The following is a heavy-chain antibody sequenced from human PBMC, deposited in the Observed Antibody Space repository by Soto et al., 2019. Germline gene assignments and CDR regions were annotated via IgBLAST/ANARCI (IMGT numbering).Heavy chain of an antibody. J-gene: IGHJ4*02. CDR1: GDTFNFYS. V-gene: IGHV1-69*02. D-gene: IGHD3-10*01. Sequence: QVQLVQSGAEVKRPGSSVKVSCKASGDTFNFYSINWVRQAPGVGLEWVGRVNPILSMSNYAQRFQGRVTMTADKSTSTAYMELRSLRSEDTAIYYCASSYGSGYRAFDYWGQGALVTVS. CDR3: ASSYGSGYRAFDY. CDR2: VNPILSMS.